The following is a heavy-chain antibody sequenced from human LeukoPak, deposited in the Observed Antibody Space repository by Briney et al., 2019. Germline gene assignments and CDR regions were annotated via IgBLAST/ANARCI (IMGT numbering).Heavy chain of an antibody. CDR2: ISGSGGST. CDR1: GFTFSSYA. J-gene: IGHJ6*02. Sequence: PGGSLRLSCAASGFTFSSYAMSWVRQAPGKGLEWVSAISGSGGSTYYADSVKGRFTISRDNSKNTLHLQMNSLRAEDTAVYYCARSWYDFWSGYYPPIGMDVWGQGTTVTVSS. CDR3: ARSWYDFWSGYYPPIGMDV. D-gene: IGHD3-3*01. V-gene: IGHV3-23*01.